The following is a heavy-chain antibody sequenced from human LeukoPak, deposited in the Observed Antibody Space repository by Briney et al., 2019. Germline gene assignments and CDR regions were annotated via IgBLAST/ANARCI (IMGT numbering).Heavy chain of an antibody. CDR2: IIPIFGTA. V-gene: IGHV1-69*13. J-gene: IGHJ4*02. Sequence: SVKVSCKASGGTFSSYAISWVRQAPGQGLEWMGGIIPIFGTANYAQKFQGRVTITADESTSTAYMELSSLRSEDTAVYYCARSSSGYYPDLTYDYWGQGTLVTVSS. CDR1: GGTFSSYA. CDR3: ARSSSGYYPDLTYDY. D-gene: IGHD3-22*01.